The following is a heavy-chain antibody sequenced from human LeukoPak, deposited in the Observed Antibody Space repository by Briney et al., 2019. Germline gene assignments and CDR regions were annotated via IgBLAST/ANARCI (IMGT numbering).Heavy chain of an antibody. J-gene: IGHJ4*02. D-gene: IGHD6-6*01. CDR2: ISWNSGSI. CDR3: AKDKWDLECSSSSGSFDY. CDR1: GFTFDDYA. V-gene: IGHV3-9*01. Sequence: AGGSLRLSCAASGFTFDDYAMHWVRQAPGKGLEWVSGISWNSGSIGYADSVKGRFTISRDNAKNSLYLQMNSLRAEDTALYYCAKDKWDLECSSSSGSFDYWGQGTLVTVSS.